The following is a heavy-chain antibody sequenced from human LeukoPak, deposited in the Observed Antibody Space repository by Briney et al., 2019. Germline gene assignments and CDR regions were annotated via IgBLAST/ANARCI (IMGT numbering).Heavy chain of an antibody. D-gene: IGHD5-18*01. CDR2: INSDGSST. V-gene: IGHV3-74*01. J-gene: IGHJ4*02. CDR1: GFTFSSYW. Sequence: PGGSLRLSCAASGFTFSSYWMHWVRQAPGKGLVWVSRINSDGSSTSHADSVKGRFTISRDNAKNTLYLQMNSLRAEDTAVYYCARDAGYGYDRFDYWGQGTQVTVSS. CDR3: ARDAGYGYDRFDY.